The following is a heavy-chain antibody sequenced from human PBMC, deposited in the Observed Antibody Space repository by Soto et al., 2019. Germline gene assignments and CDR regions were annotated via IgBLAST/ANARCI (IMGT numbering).Heavy chain of an antibody. D-gene: IGHD3-10*01. J-gene: IGHJ6*02. CDR1: GGTFSSYA. Sequence: QVQLVQSGAEVKKPGSSVKVSCKASGGTFSSYAISWVRQAPGQGLEWMGGIIPIFGTANYAQKFQGRVKITADESTSTAYMELSSLRSEDTAVYYCARDLYGYYGSGSYSYGMDVWGQGTTVTGSS. CDR2: IIPIFGTA. CDR3: ARDLYGYYGSGSYSYGMDV. V-gene: IGHV1-69*01.